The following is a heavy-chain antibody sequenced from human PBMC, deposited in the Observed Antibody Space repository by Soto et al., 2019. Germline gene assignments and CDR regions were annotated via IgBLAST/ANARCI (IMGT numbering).Heavy chain of an antibody. CDR1: GGSISSSNW. D-gene: IGHD3-10*01. V-gene: IGHV4-4*02. CDR2: IYHSGST. J-gene: IGHJ6*02. Sequence: SETLSLTCAVSGGSISSSNWWSWVRQPPGKGLEWIGEIYHSGSTNYNPSLKSRVTISVDKSKNQFSLKLSSVTAADTAVYYCARFLGSGSYYYYYGMDVWGQGTTVTVS. CDR3: ARFLGSGSYYYYYGMDV.